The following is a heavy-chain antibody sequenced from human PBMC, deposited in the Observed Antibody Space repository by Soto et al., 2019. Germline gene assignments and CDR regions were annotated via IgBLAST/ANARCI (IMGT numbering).Heavy chain of an antibody. D-gene: IGHD3-16*01. CDR3: SRSPEVGVRGAY. CDR1: GFPFSAYN. Sequence: GGSLRLSCTGSGFPFSAYNINWVRQAPGKGLEWVSSITVGSSHIYQPNSMKGRFTISRDDAKNSVYLQIDSLRDEDTALYYCSRSPEVGVRGAYWGQGTLVTVSS. V-gene: IGHV3-21*01. J-gene: IGHJ4*02. CDR2: ITVGSSHI.